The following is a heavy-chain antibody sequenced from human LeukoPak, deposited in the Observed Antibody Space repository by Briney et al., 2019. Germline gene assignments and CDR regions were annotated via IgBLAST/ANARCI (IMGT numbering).Heavy chain of an antibody. CDR3: ARYLEAGTTYYFDY. D-gene: IGHD1-7*01. J-gene: IGHJ4*02. Sequence: SVKVSCKASGGTFSSYAISWVRQAPGQGLEWMGRIIPILGIANYAQKFQGRVTITADKSTSTAYMELSSLRSEDTAVYYCARYLEAGTTYYFDYWGQGTLVTVSS. V-gene: IGHV1-69*04. CDR1: GGTFSSYA. CDR2: IIPILGIA.